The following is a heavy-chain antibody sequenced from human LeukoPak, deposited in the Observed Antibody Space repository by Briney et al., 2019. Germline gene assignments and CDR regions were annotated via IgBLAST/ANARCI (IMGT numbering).Heavy chain of an antibody. V-gene: IGHV4-59*08. D-gene: IGHD3-16*01. CDR3: ARHGGPGGPAGMDV. CDR1: GDSISAYY. CDR2: IDYSGST. Sequence: SETLSLTCSVSGDSISAYYWSWIRQPPGKGLEWIAYIDYSGSTNYNPSLMSRVTISVDTSKNHFSPKVTSVTAADTAVYYCARHGGPGGPAGMDVWGQGTTVIVSS. J-gene: IGHJ6*02.